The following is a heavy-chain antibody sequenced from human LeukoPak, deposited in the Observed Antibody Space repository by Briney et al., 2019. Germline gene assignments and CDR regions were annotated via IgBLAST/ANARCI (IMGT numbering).Heavy chain of an antibody. CDR2: IYTSGST. J-gene: IGHJ6*02. D-gene: IGHD2-15*01. CDR3: ARVPGYCSGGSCYYYYGMDV. Sequence: KPSETLSLTCTVSGGSISSGSYYWSWIRQPAGKGLEWIGRIYTSGSTNYNPSLKSRVTISVDTSKNQFSLKLSSVTAADTAVYYCARVPGYCSGGSCYYYYGMDVWGQGTTVTVSS. CDR1: GGSISSGSYY. V-gene: IGHV4-61*02.